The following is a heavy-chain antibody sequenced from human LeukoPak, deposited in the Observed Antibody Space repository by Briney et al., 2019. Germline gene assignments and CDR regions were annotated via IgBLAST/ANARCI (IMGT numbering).Heavy chain of an antibody. V-gene: IGHV4-30-2*01. D-gene: IGHD3-9*01. CDR2: IYHSGST. CDR1: GGSISSGGYS. J-gene: IGHJ4*02. CDR3: ARSYDISGFDY. Sequence: ASETLSLTCAVSGGSISSGGYSWSWIRQPPGKGLEWIGYIYHSGSTYYNPSLKSRVTISVDRSKNQFSLKLSSVTAADTAVYYCARSYDISGFDYWGQGTLVTVSS.